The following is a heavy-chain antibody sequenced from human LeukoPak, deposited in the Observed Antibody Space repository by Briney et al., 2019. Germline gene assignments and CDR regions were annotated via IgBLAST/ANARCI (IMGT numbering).Heavy chain of an antibody. J-gene: IGHJ4*02. CDR3: ARGPKYSSGPGDY. CDR1: GFTFSSYE. D-gene: IGHD6-19*01. CDR2: ISSSGSTI. Sequence: GGSLRLSCAASGFTFSSYEMNRVRQAPGKGLEWVSYISSSGSTIYYADSVKGRFTISRDNAKNSLYLQMNSLRAEDTAVYYCARGPKYSSGPGDYWGQGTLVTVSS. V-gene: IGHV3-48*03.